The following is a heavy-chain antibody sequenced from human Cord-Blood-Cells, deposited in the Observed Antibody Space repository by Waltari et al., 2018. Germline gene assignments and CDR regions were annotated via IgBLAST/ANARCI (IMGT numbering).Heavy chain of an antibody. J-gene: IGHJ3*02. CDR2: NSAYNGNT. CDR1: GYTFTSYG. V-gene: IGHV1-18*01. Sequence: QVQLVQSGAEVKKPGASVKVSCKASGYTFTSYGISWVRQAPGQGLERMGWNSAYNGNTTYAQKLQGRDTMNTDTSTSTAYMELGSLRSDDTAVYYCARESTEVAGDGDAFDIWGQGTMVTVSS. CDR3: ARESTEVAGDGDAFDI. D-gene: IGHD7-27*01.